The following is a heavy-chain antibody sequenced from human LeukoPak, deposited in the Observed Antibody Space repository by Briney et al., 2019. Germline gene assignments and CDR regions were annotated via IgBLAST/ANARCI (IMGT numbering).Heavy chain of an antibody. CDR2: ISGSGGST. D-gene: IGHD3-16*02. Sequence: GGSLRLSCAASGFTFSSYGMSWVRQAPGKGLEWVSAISGSGGSTYYADSVKGRFTISRDNSKNTLYLQMSSLRAEDTAIYYCARVNTETLYYDYWGQGTLVTVSS. V-gene: IGHV3-23*01. CDR3: ARVNTETLYYDY. J-gene: IGHJ4*02. CDR1: GFTFSSYG.